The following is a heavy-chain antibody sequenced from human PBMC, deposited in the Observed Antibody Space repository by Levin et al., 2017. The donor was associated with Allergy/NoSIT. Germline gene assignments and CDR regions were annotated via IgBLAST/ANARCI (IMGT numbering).Heavy chain of an antibody. CDR2: ISTDGSST. J-gene: IGHJ4*02. V-gene: IGHV3-74*01. CDR3: STGYSSGWYSGGVDY. D-gene: IGHD6-19*01. CDR1: GFTFSSYW. Sequence: GGSLRLSCAASGFTFSSYWMHWVRQAPGKGLVWVSRISTDGSSTGYADSVKGRFAISRDNAKNPLYLQMNSLRAEDTAVYYCSTGYSSGWYSGGVDYWGQGTLVTVSS.